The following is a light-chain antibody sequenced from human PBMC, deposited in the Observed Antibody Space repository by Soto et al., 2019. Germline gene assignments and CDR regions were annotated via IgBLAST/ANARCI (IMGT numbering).Light chain of an antibody. Sequence: QSVLTQPPSASGTPGQRVTISCSGSSSNIGSNYVYWYQQLPGTAPKLLIYRNNQRPSGVPDRFSGSKSGTSAALAISGLRSDDEADYYCAAWDDSLSAPTVVFGGGTKLTVL. CDR2: RNN. CDR1: SSNIGSNY. J-gene: IGLJ2*01. V-gene: IGLV1-47*01. CDR3: AAWDDSLSAPTVV.